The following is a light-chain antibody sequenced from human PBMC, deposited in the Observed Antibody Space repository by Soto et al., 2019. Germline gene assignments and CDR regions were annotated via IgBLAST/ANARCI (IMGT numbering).Light chain of an antibody. J-gene: IGKJ1*01. CDR2: NVS. V-gene: IGKV3-20*01. CDR3: QQYGASTET. CDR1: QSVSSAY. Sequence: IVLTQSPGTLSLSPGERATLSCRASQSVSSAYLAWYQQKPGQAPRLLIYNVSRRATGIPDRFSGSGSGTDGTITVSRLETEDGAVYYCQQYGASTETFGQGTKVDIK.